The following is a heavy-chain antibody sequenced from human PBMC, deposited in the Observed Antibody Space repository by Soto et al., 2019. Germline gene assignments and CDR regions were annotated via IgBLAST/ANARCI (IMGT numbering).Heavy chain of an antibody. Sequence: SETLSLTCAVSGDSISSGGYSWTWIRQPPGKGLEWIGHIYQSGSTLYNPSLESRVTISVDKSKNQFSLKLSSVTAADTAVYYCASSNIAAAGFYYYGMDVWGRGTTVTVSS. CDR3: ASSNIAAAGFYYYGMDV. J-gene: IGHJ6*02. CDR1: GDSISSGGYS. D-gene: IGHD6-13*01. V-gene: IGHV4-30-2*02. CDR2: IYQSGST.